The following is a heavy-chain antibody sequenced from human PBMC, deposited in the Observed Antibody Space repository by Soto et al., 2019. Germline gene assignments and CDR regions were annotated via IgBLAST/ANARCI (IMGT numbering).Heavy chain of an antibody. CDR1: GFTFSDYY. V-gene: IGHV3-11*01. Sequence: PGGSLRLSCAASGFTFSDYYMNWIRQAPGKGLEWVSYISSIGTTIYYADSVKGRFTISRDNAKNSLFLQMNSLRAEDTALYYCARGHSIFYGMDVWGQGTTVTVSS. CDR3: ARGHSIFYGMDV. J-gene: IGHJ6*02. D-gene: IGHD2-21*01. CDR2: ISSIGTTI.